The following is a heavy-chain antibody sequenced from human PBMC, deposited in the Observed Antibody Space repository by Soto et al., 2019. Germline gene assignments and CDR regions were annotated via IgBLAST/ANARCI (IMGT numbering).Heavy chain of an antibody. CDR3: ARGAAAGTGDWFDP. J-gene: IGHJ5*02. V-gene: IGHV1-3*01. CDR1: GYTFTSYA. CDR2: INAGNGNT. D-gene: IGHD6-13*01. Sequence: GASVKVSCKASGYTFTSYAMHWVRQAPGQRLEWMGWINAGNGNTKYSQKFQGRVTITRDTSASTAYMELSGLRSEDTAVYSCARGAAAGTGDWFDPWGQGTLVTVSS.